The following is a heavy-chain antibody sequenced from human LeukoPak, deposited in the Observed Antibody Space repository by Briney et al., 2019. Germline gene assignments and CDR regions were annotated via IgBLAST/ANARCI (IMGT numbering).Heavy chain of an antibody. V-gene: IGHV3-66*01. D-gene: IGHD3-9*01. Sequence: GGSLRLSCAASGFSVSSNYMSWVRQAPGKGLEWVSVIYSGGSTYYADSVKGRFTISRDNSKNTLYLQMNSLRAEDTAVYYCARGHNFGRLHPFDYWGQGTLVTVSS. CDR3: ARGHNFGRLHPFDY. J-gene: IGHJ4*02. CDR1: GFSVSSNY. CDR2: IYSGGST.